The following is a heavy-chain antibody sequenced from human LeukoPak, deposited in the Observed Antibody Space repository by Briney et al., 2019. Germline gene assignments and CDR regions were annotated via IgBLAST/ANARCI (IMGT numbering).Heavy chain of an antibody. J-gene: IGHJ5*02. CDR1: GGSISSYY. CDR3: AGATMVRGTADWFDP. V-gene: IGHV4-59*01. D-gene: IGHD3-10*01. CDR2: IYYSGST. Sequence: SETLSLTCTVSGGSISSYYWSWIRQPPGKGLEWIGYIYYSGSTNYNPSLKSRVTISVDTSKNKFSLKLSSVTAADTAVYYCAGATMVRGTADWFDPWGQGTLVTVSS.